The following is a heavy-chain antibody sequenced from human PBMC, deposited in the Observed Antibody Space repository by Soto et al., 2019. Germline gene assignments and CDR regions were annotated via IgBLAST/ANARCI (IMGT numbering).Heavy chain of an antibody. V-gene: IGHV1-69*08. D-gene: IGHD2-2*01. Sequence: QVQLVQSGAEVKKPGSSVKVSCKASGGTFSSYTISWVRQAPGQGLEWMGRIIPILGIANYAQKCQGRVTVTADKSTSTAYLAPSSLRSEDTAVYYCARECSRTSCPRPGYWGQGTLVTVYS. CDR3: ARECSRTSCPRPGY. CDR1: GGTFSSYT. J-gene: IGHJ4*02. CDR2: IIPILGIA.